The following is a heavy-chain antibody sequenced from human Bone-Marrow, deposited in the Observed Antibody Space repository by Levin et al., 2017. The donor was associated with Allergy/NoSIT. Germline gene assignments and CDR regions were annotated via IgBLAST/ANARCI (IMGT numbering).Heavy chain of an antibody. CDR2: IYSGGST. V-gene: IGHV3-53*01. D-gene: IGHD3-16*01. CDR1: GFTVSSNY. J-gene: IGHJ3*02. Sequence: GGSLRLSCAASGFTVSSNYMSWVRQAPGKGLEWVSVIYSGGSTYYADSVKGRFTISRDNSKNTLYLQMNSLRAEDTAVYYCATEGLRPSDAFDSWGQGTMVTVSS. CDR3: ATEGLRPSDAFDS.